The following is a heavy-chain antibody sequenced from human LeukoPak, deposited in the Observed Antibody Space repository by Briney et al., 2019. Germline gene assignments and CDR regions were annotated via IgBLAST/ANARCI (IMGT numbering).Heavy chain of an antibody. Sequence: ASVKVPCKASRYTFTSYDINWVRQATGHGVKCMGWLNPTSGNTGYAQKFQGRVTITRNTSISTAYMGLSSLRSEDTAVYYCARRDSGSAQAGGDYYYYYYMDVWGKGTTVTISS. CDR2: LNPTSGNT. CDR1: RYTFTSYD. J-gene: IGHJ6*03. D-gene: IGHD1-26*01. CDR3: ARRDSGSAQAGGDYYYYYYMDV. V-gene: IGHV1-8*03.